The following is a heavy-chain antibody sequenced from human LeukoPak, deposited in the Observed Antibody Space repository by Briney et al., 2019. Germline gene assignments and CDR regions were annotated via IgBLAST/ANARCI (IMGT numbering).Heavy chain of an antibody. J-gene: IGHJ4*02. D-gene: IGHD1-26*01. CDR2: INPNSGGT. Sequence: ASVKVSCKASGYTFTGNYMYWVRQAPGQGLEWMGWINPNSGGTNYAQKFQGWVTMTRDTSISTAYMELSRLRSDDTAVYYCARVRGSYSFDYWGQGTQVTVSS. CDR1: GYTFTGNY. CDR3: ARVRGSYSFDY. V-gene: IGHV1-2*04.